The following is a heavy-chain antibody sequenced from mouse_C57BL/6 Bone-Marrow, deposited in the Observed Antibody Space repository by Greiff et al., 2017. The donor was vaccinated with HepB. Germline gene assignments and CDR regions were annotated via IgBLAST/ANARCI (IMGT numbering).Heavy chain of an antibody. J-gene: IGHJ3*01. D-gene: IGHD1-1*01. CDR3: ARDADYYGSSPFGY. CDR1: GFTFSDFY. CDR2: SRNKANDYTT. V-gene: IGHV7-1*01. Sequence: EVMLVESGGGLLQSGRSLRLSCATSGFTFSDFYMEWVRQAPGKGLEWIAASRNKANDYTTEYSASVKGRFIVSRDTSQSILYLQMNALRAEDTAIYYCARDADYYGSSPFGYWGQGTLVTVSA.